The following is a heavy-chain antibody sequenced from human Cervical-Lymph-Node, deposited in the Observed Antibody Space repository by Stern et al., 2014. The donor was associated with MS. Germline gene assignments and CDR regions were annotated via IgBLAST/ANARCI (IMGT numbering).Heavy chain of an antibody. Sequence: QVKLEQSGAEVKRPGASVTVSCKTSGGTLSTLDISWVRQAPGQGLEWVGEINTLIGTAYYAQKFKGRLTITADDSTSTVYMELSSLKSEDTAIYFCARHQAGIAANWGQGTLVTVTS. CDR3: ARHQAGIAAN. J-gene: IGHJ4*02. CDR2: INTLIGTA. CDR1: GGTLSTLD. D-gene: IGHD6-13*01. V-gene: IGHV1-69*19.